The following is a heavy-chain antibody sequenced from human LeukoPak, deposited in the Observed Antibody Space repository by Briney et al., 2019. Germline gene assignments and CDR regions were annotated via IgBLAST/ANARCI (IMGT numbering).Heavy chain of an antibody. CDR2: IYYSGST. J-gene: IGHJ4*02. V-gene: IGHV4-39*07. D-gene: IGHD3-10*01. Sequence: PSETLSLTCTVSAGSISSSSYYWGWIRQPPGKGLEWIGSIYYSGSTYYNPSLKSRVTISVDTSKNQFSLKLSSVTAADTAVYYCARDYYGSGSYFLDYWGQGTLVTVSS. CDR1: AGSISSSSYY. CDR3: ARDYYGSGSYFLDY.